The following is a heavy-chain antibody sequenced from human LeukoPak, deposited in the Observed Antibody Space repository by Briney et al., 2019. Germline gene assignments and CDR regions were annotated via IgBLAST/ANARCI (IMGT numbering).Heavy chain of an antibody. J-gene: IGHJ4*02. Sequence: GGSLRLSCAASGFTFSSYSMNWVRQAPGKGLEWVSYISSSSSTIYYADSVKGRFTISRDNAKNSLYLQMNSLRAEDTAVYYCARDGSGSYYVYWGQGTLVTVSS. V-gene: IGHV3-48*04. CDR1: GFTFSSYS. CDR3: ARDGSGSYYVY. CDR2: ISSSSSTI. D-gene: IGHD1-26*01.